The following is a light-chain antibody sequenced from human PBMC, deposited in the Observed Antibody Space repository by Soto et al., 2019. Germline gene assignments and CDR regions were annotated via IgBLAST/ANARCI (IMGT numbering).Light chain of an antibody. CDR3: QQYYSTPIT. J-gene: IGKJ5*01. CDR2: WAS. V-gene: IGKV4-1*01. Sequence: DIVMTQSPDSLAVSLVERATINCKSSQSVLYSSNNKNYLTWYQQKPGQPPKLLIYWASTRESGVPDRFSGRESWTDFTLTISSLQAEDVAVYYCQQYYSTPITFGQGTRLEIK. CDR1: QSVLYSSNNKNY.